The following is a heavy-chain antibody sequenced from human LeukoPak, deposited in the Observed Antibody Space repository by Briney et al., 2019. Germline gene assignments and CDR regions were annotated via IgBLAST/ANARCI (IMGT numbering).Heavy chain of an antibody. D-gene: IGHD4/OR15-4a*01. V-gene: IGHV3-64*01. Sequence: SCKASGGTFSSYAMHWVRQAPGKGLEYVSAISSNGGSTYYANSVKGRFTISRDNSKNTLYLQMGSLRAEDMAVYYCAREGLPMVPPSRMDVWGKGTTVTVSS. CDR1: GGTFSSYA. J-gene: IGHJ6*04. CDR3: AREGLPMVPPSRMDV. CDR2: ISSNGGST.